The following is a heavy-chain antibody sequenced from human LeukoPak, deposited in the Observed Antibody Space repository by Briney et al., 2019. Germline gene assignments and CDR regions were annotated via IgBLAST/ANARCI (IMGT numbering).Heavy chain of an antibody. CDR1: GYTFTSYA. J-gene: IGHJ3*02. V-gene: IGHV7-4-1*02. Sequence: ASVKVSCKASGYTFTSYAMNWVRQAPGQGLEWMGWINTNTGNATYAQGFTGRFVFSLDTSVSTAYLQISSLKAEDTAVYYCARGRSGWWELLYAFDIWGQGTMVTVSS. D-gene: IGHD6-19*01. CDR3: ARGRSGWWELLYAFDI. CDR2: INTNTGNA.